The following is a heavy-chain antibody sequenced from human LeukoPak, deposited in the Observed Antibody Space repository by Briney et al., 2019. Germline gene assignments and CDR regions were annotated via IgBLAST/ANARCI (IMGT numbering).Heavy chain of an antibody. D-gene: IGHD3-22*01. J-gene: IGHJ4*02. CDR2: ISGSGDST. CDR3: AKDRILYDTSGPTYYFDY. V-gene: IGHV3-23*01. Sequence: GGSLRLSCTASGFTLSSYTMSWVRQAPGKGLEWVSGISGSGDSTFYADSVKGRFTISRDNSKNTLYLQMDSLRVEDTAVYYCAKDRILYDTSGPTYYFDYWGQGTLVTVSS. CDR1: GFTLSSYT.